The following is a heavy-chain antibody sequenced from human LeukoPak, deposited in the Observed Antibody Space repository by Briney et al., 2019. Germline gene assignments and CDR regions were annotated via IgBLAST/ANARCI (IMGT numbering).Heavy chain of an antibody. CDR3: ARDRGGYDFWSGYHPYYYYYYMDV. V-gene: IGHV3-23*01. D-gene: IGHD3-3*01. J-gene: IGHJ6*03. Sequence: GGSLRLSCAASGFTVSSSYMSWVRQAPGKGLEWVSAISGSGGSTYYADSVKGRFTISRDNAKNTLYLQMNSLRAEDTAVYYCARDRGGYDFWSGYHPYYYYYYMDVWGKGTTVTVSS. CDR1: GFTVSSSY. CDR2: ISGSGGST.